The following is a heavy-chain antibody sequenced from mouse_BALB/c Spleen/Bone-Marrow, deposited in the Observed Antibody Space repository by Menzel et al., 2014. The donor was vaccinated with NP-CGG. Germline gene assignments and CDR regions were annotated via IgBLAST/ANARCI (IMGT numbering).Heavy chain of an antibody. Sequence: VQLQQSGAELVRPGTSVKMSCKASGYAFTNYWIEWVKQRPGQGLEWIGVINPGSGGSNYNEKFKGKATLTADKSSSTAYMQLSSLTSEDSAVYFCARQYGNYFDCWGQGTTLTVSS. CDR2: INPGSGGS. D-gene: IGHD2-10*02. J-gene: IGHJ2*01. CDR3: ARQYGNYFDC. V-gene: IGHV1-54*01. CDR1: GYAFTNYW.